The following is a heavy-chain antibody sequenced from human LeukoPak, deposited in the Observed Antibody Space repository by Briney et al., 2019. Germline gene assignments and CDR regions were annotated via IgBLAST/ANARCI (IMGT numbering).Heavy chain of an antibody. D-gene: IGHD3-10*01. J-gene: IGHJ6*02. CDR2: INHSGST. CDR1: GGSFSGYY. CDR3: ARGKGRVRGVITPPYYYGMDV. V-gene: IGHV4-34*01. Sequence: PSETLSLTCAVYGGSFSGYYWSWIRQPPGKGLEWIGEINHSGSTNYNPSLKSRVTISVDTSKNQFSLKLSSVTAVDTAVYYCARGKGRVRGVITPPYYYGMDVWGQGTTVTVSS.